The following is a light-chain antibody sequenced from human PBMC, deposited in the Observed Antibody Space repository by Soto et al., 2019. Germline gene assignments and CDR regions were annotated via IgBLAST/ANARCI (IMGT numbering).Light chain of an antibody. Sequence: SVRIKYPDTVAVSKRERATINCKSRKNVLYTSNNRNYLAWYQQNPGQPPKLLIYWASTRDSGVPDRFSGSGSGTDFNLTISILQAEDVSVDYCQQYVVILITFGQGTLLEIK. CDR3: QQYVVILIT. CDR2: WAS. J-gene: IGKJ5*01. V-gene: IGKV4-1*01. CDR1: KNVLYTSNNRNY.